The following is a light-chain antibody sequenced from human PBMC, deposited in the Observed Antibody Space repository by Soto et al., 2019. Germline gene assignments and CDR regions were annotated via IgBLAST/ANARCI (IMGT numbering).Light chain of an antibody. CDR3: QQYYSYPPT. J-gene: IGKJ4*01. CDR2: DAS. V-gene: IGKV1-39*01. CDR1: QTISTY. Sequence: DIQMTQSPSSLSASVGDRVTITCRASQTISTYLNWYQQKPGKAPRLLIYDASSLLSGVPSRFSGSGSGTDFTLTISCLQSEDFATYYCQQYYSYPPTFGGGTKVDIK.